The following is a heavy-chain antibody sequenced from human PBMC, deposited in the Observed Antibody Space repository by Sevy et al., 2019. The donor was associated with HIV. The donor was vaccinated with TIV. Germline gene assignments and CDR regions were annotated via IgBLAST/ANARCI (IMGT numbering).Heavy chain of an antibody. CDR3: AREGCPQPHDY. Sequence: GGSLRLSCAASGFTFAKYSMSWVRQAPGKGLEWVSTFSFGCGRINYADSVKGRFTISRDDSKNTLFLQMNSLRAEDTATYFCAREGCPQPHDYWGQGTLVTGSS. D-gene: IGHD2-8*01. CDR1: GFTFAKYS. J-gene: IGHJ4*02. CDR2: FSFGCGRI. V-gene: IGHV3-23*01.